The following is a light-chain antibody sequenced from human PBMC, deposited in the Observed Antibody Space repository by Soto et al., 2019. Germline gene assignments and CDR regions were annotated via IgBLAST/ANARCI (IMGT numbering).Light chain of an antibody. CDR2: DAS. V-gene: IGKV3-11*01. J-gene: IGKJ5*01. Sequence: EIVLTQSPATLSLSPGERATLSCRASQSVSSYLAWYQQKPGQAPRLLIYDASNRATGIPARFSGSGSGTDFTLTISSLEAEDFGIYYCQQRNTWPITFGQGTRLEIK. CDR3: QQRNTWPIT. CDR1: QSVSSY.